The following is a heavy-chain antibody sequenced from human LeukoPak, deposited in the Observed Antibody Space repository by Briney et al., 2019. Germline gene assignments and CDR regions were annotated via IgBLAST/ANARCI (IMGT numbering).Heavy chain of an antibody. Sequence: VASVKVSCKASGGTFSSYAISWVRQAPGQGLEWMGGIIPIFGTANYAQKFQGRVTITTDESTSTAYMELSSLRSEDTAVYYCASVITIFGPWYFQHWGQGTLVTVSS. CDR1: GGTFSSYA. V-gene: IGHV1-69*05. CDR3: ASVITIFGPWYFQH. CDR2: IIPIFGTA. J-gene: IGHJ1*01. D-gene: IGHD3-3*01.